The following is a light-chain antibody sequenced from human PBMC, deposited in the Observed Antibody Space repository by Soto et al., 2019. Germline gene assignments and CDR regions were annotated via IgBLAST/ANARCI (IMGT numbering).Light chain of an antibody. J-gene: IGKJ4*01. CDR3: KQYNNWPPLT. V-gene: IGKV3-15*01. Sequence: EIVMTQSPATLSVSPGERATLSCRASQSVSSNLAWYQQKPGQAPRLLIYGASTRATGIPARFSGSGSGTEFTLTISGLQSEDFAVYYCKQYNNWPPLTFGGGTKVEIK. CDR2: GAS. CDR1: QSVSSN.